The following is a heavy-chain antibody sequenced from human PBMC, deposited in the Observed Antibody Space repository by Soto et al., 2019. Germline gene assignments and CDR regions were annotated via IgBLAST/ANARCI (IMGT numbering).Heavy chain of an antibody. CDR3: ARWGDYYDSSGYYYYAFDI. CDR1: GGSISSSSYY. CDR2: IYYSGST. Sequence: QLQLQESGPGLVKPSETLSLTCTVSGGSISSSSYYWGWIRQPPGKGLEWIGSIYYSGSTYYNPSLKSRVTISVDTSKNQFSLKLSSVTAADTAVYYCARWGDYYDSSGYYYYAFDIWGQGTMVTVSS. D-gene: IGHD3-22*01. V-gene: IGHV4-39*01. J-gene: IGHJ3*02.